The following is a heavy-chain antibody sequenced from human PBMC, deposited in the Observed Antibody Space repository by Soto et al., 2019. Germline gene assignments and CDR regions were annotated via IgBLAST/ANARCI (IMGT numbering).Heavy chain of an antibody. Sequence: EVPLLESGGGLVQPGGSLRLSCAVSGFTFRSYAMSWVRQAPGKGPEWVSVISAGGSNTYYAESVKGRFTISRDNSKNTLYLQMNSLRDEDTAVYYCAKKGPPRDAFDLWGQGTMVTVST. J-gene: IGHJ3*01. CDR1: GFTFRSYA. CDR3: AKKGPPRDAFDL. V-gene: IGHV3-23*01. CDR2: ISAGGSNT.